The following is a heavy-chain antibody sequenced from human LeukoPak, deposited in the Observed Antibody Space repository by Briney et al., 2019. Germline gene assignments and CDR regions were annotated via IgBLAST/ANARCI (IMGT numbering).Heavy chain of an antibody. Sequence: SETLSLTCTVSGGSVSSYYWGWIRQPPGKGLEWIGSIYYSGSTYYNPSLKSRVTISVDTSKNQFSLKLSSVTAADTAVYYCARQITVTTWYFDYWGQGILVTVSS. CDR3: ARQITVTTWYFDY. CDR1: GGSVSSYY. CDR2: IYYSGST. V-gene: IGHV4-39*07. D-gene: IGHD4-17*01. J-gene: IGHJ4*02.